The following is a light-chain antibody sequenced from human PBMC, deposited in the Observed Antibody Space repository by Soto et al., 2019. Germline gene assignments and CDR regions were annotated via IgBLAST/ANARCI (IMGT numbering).Light chain of an antibody. CDR3: TSYAGTYSFFYV. CDR2: EVS. CDR1: SSDVGAYNY. V-gene: IGLV2-8*01. J-gene: IGLJ1*01. Sequence: SVLTQPPSASGSPGQSGTISCTGTSSDVGAYNYVSWYQQLPGKAPKLIIYEVSKRPSGVPDRFSGSKSGNTASLTVSGLQAEDEADYYCTSYAGTYSFFYVFGTGTKVTVL.